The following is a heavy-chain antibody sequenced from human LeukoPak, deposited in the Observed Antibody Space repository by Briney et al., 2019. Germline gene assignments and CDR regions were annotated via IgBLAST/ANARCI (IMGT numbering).Heavy chain of an antibody. D-gene: IGHD3-22*01. V-gene: IGHV1-18*01. J-gene: IGHJ4*02. CDR2: ISAYNGNT. CDR3: AREPRRDSSGYYTYYFDY. CDR1: GDTFSSYA. Sequence: GASVTVSCTASGDTFSSYAISWVRQAPGQGLEWMGGISAYNGNTNYAQKLQGRVTMTTDTSTSTAYMELRSLRSDDTAVYYCAREPRRDSSGYYTYYFDYWGQGTLVTVSS.